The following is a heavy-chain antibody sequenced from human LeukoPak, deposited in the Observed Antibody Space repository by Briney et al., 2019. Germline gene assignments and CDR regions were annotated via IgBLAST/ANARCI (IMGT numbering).Heavy chain of an antibody. D-gene: IGHD2-8*01. V-gene: IGHV3-23*01. CDR1: GFTFSSYA. J-gene: IGHJ4*02. CDR2: IDDSGGST. Sequence: GGSLRLSCAASGFTFSSYAMNWVRQAPGKGLEWVSAIDDSGGSTYYADSVKGRFTISRDNSKNTLYLKMNSLRDEDTAVYYCAKDGQPSTRSLLCRNGVCYEDYWGQGTLVTVSS. CDR3: AKDGQPSTRSLLCRNGVCYEDY.